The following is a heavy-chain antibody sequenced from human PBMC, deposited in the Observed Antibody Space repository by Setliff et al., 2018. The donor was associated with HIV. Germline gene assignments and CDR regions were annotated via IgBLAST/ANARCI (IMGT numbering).Heavy chain of an antibody. Sequence: SETLSLTCTVSGGSISSYYWSWIRQPPGKGLEWIGYIYTSGSTNYNPSLKSRVTMSIDTSKDQFSLNLKSVTAADTAAYFCARDRSNYGSGSSAYNWFDPWGQGNQVTVSS. CDR1: GGSISSYY. CDR3: ARDRSNYGSGSSAYNWFDP. V-gene: IGHV4-4*09. CDR2: IYTSGST. J-gene: IGHJ5*02. D-gene: IGHD3-10*01.